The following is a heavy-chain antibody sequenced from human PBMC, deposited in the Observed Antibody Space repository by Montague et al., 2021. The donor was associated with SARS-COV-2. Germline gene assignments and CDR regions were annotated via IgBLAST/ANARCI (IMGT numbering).Heavy chain of an antibody. CDR3: AREKRHYCSSTSCYDNYYYYYGMDV. D-gene: IGHD2-2*01. Sequence: TLSLTCIVSGGSISSGGYYWSWIRQHPGKGLEWIGYIYYSGSTYYNPSLKSRVTLSVDTSKNQFSLKLSSVTAADTAVYYCAREKRHYCSSTSCYDNYYYYYGMDVWGQGTTVTVSS. V-gene: IGHV4-31*03. CDR2: IYYSGST. J-gene: IGHJ6*02. CDR1: GGSISSGGYY.